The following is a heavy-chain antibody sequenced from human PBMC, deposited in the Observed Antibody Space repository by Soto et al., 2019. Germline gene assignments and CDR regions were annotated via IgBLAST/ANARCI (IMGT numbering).Heavy chain of an antibody. D-gene: IGHD3-22*01. J-gene: IGHJ4*02. V-gene: IGHV4-31*03. Sequence: QVQLQESGPGLVKPSQTLSLTCTVSGGSISSGGYYWSWIRQHPGKGLEWIGYIYHSGSTYYNPSLKSRVTISVDTSKKQFYLKLSSVTAADTAVYYCARDSGYDSSGYRHYYFDYWGQGTLVTVS. CDR3: ARDSGYDSSGYRHYYFDY. CDR2: IYHSGST. CDR1: GGSISSGGYY.